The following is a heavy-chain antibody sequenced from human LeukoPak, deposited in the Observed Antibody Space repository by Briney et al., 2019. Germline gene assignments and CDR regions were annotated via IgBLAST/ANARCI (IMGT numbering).Heavy chain of an antibody. CDR3: AKDWDYYDSGGYWNGRIDVFDI. CDR1: GFNFKKNA. V-gene: IGHV3-23*01. D-gene: IGHD3-22*01. CDR2: ISGADETSYSGSGGKT. J-gene: IGHJ3*02. Sequence: GGSLRLSCAASGFNFKKNAMTWVRQAPGKGLECIAIISGADETSYSGSGGKTYYAESVRGRFTISRDMYKDTLYLQMNSLRVDDTAKYYCAKDWDYYDSGGYWNGRIDVFDIWGHGTMVVVSS.